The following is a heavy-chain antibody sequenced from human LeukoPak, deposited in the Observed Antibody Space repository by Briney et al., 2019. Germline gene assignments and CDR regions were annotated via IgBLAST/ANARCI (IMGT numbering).Heavy chain of an antibody. CDR3: ASAVGAWYYFDY. D-gene: IGHD1-26*01. J-gene: IGHJ4*02. CDR2: INWSGSRT. V-gene: IGHV3-20*04. Sequence: PGGSLRLSCAASGFTFDDYGMSWVRQAPGKGLEWVSGINWSGSRTGYADSVKGRFTISRDNAKNSLYLQMNSLRAEDTAFYYCASAVGAWYYFDYWGQGTLVTVPS. CDR1: GFTFDDYG.